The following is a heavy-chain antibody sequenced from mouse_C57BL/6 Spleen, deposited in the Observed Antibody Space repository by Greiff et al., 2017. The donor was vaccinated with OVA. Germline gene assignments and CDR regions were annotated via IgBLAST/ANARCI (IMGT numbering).Heavy chain of an antibody. Sequence: EVQLQQSGPELVKPGASVKIPCKASGYTFTDYNMDWVKQSHGKSLEWIGDINPNNGGTIYNQKFKGKATLTVDKSSSTAYMELRSLTSEDTAVYYCARSEIYYDYDGAYYFDYWGQGTTLTVSS. CDR3: ARSEIYYDYDGAYYFDY. J-gene: IGHJ2*01. CDR2: INPNNGGT. V-gene: IGHV1-18*01. D-gene: IGHD2-4*01. CDR1: GYTFTDYN.